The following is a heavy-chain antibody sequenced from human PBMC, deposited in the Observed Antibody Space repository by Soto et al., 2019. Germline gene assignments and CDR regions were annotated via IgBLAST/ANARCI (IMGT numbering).Heavy chain of an antibody. J-gene: IGHJ6*04. Sequence: EVQLVESGGGLVQPGGYLRLSCTASGFAVRHNYMTWVRQAPGKGLEWVSLIYSGGDTAYADSVKGRFTISRHTSQNTLYLQMNSLRAEDTAVYYCATKTDSIPSGGDVWGKGTAVTVSS. D-gene: IGHD3-10*01. CDR2: IYSGGDT. CDR3: ATKTDSIPSGGDV. V-gene: IGHV3-53*04. CDR1: GFAVRHNY.